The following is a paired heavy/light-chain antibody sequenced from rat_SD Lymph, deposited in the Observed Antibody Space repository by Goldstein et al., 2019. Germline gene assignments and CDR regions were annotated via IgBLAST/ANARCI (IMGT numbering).Heavy chain of an antibody. D-gene: IGHD1-4*01. CDR1: GYTFTDYY. Sequence: QVNLLQSGAALVKPGASVKLSCKASGYTFTDYYIHWVKQSHGKSLEWIGYINPNSGYTNYNEKFKSKATLTVDKSTNTAYMELSRLTSEDSATYYCTRRDRVWAYWGQGTLVTVSS. J-gene: IGHJ3*01. CDR2: INPNSGYT. CDR3: TRRDRVWAY. V-gene: IGHV1-38*01.
Light chain of an antibody. CDR1: SSVSY. Sequence: EIVLTQSPTTMAASPGEKVTITCRASSSVSYMHWFQQKSGTSPKPWIYDTSKLASGVPDRFSGSGSGTSYSLTISSMEAEDAATYYCLQRSSYPWTFGGGTKLELK. V-gene: IGKV4S12*01. CDR3: LQRSSYPWT. J-gene: IGKJ1*01. CDR2: DTS.